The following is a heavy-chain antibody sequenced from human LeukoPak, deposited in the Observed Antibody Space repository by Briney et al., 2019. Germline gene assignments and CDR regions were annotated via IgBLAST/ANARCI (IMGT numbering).Heavy chain of an antibody. CDR1: GFTVSSNH. V-gene: IGHV3-66*01. D-gene: IGHD3-10*01. Sequence: GGSLRLSCAASGFTVSSNHMSWVRQTLGQGRLEWVSVIYNDGRTFYTGSVTGRFTISRDNSKNTLYLQMNSLRAEDTAVYYCARGQIYGTGSYFFDHWGQGTLVTVSS. CDR3: ARGQIYGTGSYFFDH. J-gene: IGHJ4*02. CDR2: IYNDGRT.